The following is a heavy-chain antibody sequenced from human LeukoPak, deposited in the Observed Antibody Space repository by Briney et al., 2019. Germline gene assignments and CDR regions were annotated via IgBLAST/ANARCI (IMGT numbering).Heavy chain of an antibody. CDR2: IFHSGST. CDR3: ARGRVGNQLTRGDHNWFDP. Sequence: SQTLSLTCAVSGGSISSGTYSWNWIRQPPGKGLEWVGYIFHSGSTYYNPSLKSRVTISVDTSKNQFSLKLSSVTAADTAVYYCARGRVGNQLTRGDHNWFDPWGQGTLVTVSS. J-gene: IGHJ5*02. D-gene: IGHD2-2*01. V-gene: IGHV4-30-2*01. CDR1: GGSISSGTYS.